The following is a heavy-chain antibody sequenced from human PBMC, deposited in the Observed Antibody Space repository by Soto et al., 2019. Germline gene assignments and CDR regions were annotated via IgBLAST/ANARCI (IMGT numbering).Heavy chain of an antibody. Sequence: TSETLSLTCTVSGGSISSYYWSWIRQPPGKGLEWIGYIYYSGSTSYNPSLKSRVTISVDTSKNQFSLKLSPVTAADTAVYYCARRYGGNFDYWGQGTLVTVSS. CDR3: ARRYGGNFDY. CDR2: IYYSGST. CDR1: GGSISSYY. V-gene: IGHV4-59*01. D-gene: IGHD1-26*01. J-gene: IGHJ4*02.